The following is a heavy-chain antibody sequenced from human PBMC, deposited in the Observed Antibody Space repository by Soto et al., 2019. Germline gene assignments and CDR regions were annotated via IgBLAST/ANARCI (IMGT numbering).Heavy chain of an antibody. CDR2: ISYDGTNK. Sequence: QVQLVDSGGGVVQPGRSLRLSCAASGFTFSNYDIHWVRQAPGKGLEWVAIISYDGTNKYYADSVKGRFTISRDNSKNTMYLKMNSLRTEDTALYYCARDKGITVQKHYFDYWGQGTLVTVSS. CDR1: GFTFSNYD. CDR3: ARDKGITVQKHYFDY. J-gene: IGHJ4*02. D-gene: IGHD6-19*01. V-gene: IGHV3-30*03.